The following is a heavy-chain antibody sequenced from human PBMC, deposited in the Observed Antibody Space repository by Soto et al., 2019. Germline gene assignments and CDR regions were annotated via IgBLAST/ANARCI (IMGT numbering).Heavy chain of an antibody. CDR1: GFTFDDYA. CDR2: ISWNNGSI. Sequence: GGSLRLSCAASGFTFDDYAMHWVRQAPGKGLEWVSGISWNNGSIGYADYVKDRFTISRDNAKNSFFLQINIRRAEDTALYYCEKGEAATPAVFDMWGQGTMFTVSS. V-gene: IGHV3-9*01. J-gene: IGHJ3*02. D-gene: IGHD2-15*01. CDR3: EKGEAATPAVFDM.